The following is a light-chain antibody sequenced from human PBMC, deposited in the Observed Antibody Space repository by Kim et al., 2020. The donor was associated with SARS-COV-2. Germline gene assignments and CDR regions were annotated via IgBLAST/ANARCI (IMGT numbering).Light chain of an antibody. J-gene: IGLJ2*01. V-gene: IGLV1-40*01. CDR3: QSYDSSLSGSVV. CDR2: GNS. CDR1: SSNIGAGYD. Sequence: RVTISCTGSSSNIGAGYDVHWYQQLPGTAPKLLIYGNSNRPSGVPDRCSGSESGTSASLAITGLQAEDEADYYCQSYDSSLSGSVVFGGGTKLTVL.